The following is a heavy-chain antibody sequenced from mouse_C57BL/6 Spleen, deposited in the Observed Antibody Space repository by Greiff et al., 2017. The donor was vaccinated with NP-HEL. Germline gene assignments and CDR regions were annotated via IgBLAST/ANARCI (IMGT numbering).Heavy chain of an antibody. CDR2: IDPSDGDT. CDR3: TTITTVASNY. D-gene: IGHD1-1*01. V-gene: IGHV14-1*01. CDR1: GGHRTACQ. J-gene: IGHJ4*01. Sequence: EVQLQESGAELVIPGASVKLCCTAVGGHRTACQPAAGRGGPSPFLYFIGLIDPSDGDTEYAPKFQGKATMTADTSSNTAYLQLSSLTSEDTAVYYCTTITTVASNYWGQGTSVTVSS.